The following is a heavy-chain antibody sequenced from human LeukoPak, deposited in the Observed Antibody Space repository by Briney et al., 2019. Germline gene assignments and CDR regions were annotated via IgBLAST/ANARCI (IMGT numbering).Heavy chain of an antibody. D-gene: IGHD3-3*01. Sequence: SETLSLTCTVSGGSISSYYWSWIRQPPGKGLEWIGYIYYSGSTNYNPSLKSRVTISVDTSKNQFSLKLSSVTAADTAVYYCAREEEHYDFWSGYHDAFDIWGQGTMVTVSS. CDR2: IYYSGST. CDR1: GGSISSYY. V-gene: IGHV4-59*01. J-gene: IGHJ3*02. CDR3: AREEEHYDFWSGYHDAFDI.